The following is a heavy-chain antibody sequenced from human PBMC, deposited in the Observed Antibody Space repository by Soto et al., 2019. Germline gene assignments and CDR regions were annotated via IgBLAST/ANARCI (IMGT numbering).Heavy chain of an antibody. Sequence: SETLSLTCTLSGGSSSSRSYYWGWIRQSPGKGLEWIVSWYFCGTTYYNPSLKSRVTLSEDTSKNQFSLKLSSVTAADPAVYYCARGLSSGWKGVGYFDYWGQGTLVTVSS. D-gene: IGHD6-19*01. CDR1: GGSSSSRSYY. V-gene: IGHV4-39*01. CDR3: ARGLSSGWKGVGYFDY. CDR2: WYFCGTT. J-gene: IGHJ4*02.